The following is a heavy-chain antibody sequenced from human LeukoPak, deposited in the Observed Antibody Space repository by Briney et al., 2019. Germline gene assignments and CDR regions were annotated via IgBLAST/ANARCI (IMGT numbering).Heavy chain of an antibody. D-gene: IGHD1-26*01. Sequence: SSVKVSCKASRGTFSSYAIRWVGQAPGKELEGMEWIIPIYGTTNYAQKFQGSVTITTDESTSTAYMKLSSLRSEDTAVYYCARSHRGATRVNWFDPWGKGTLVTVSS. CDR2: IIPIYGTT. J-gene: IGHJ5*02. CDR3: ARSHRGATRVNWFDP. V-gene: IGHV1-69*05. CDR1: RGTFSSYA.